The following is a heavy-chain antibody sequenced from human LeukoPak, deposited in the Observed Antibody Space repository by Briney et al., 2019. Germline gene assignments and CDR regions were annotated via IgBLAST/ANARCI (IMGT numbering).Heavy chain of an antibody. D-gene: IGHD3-22*01. J-gene: IGHJ6*02. CDR1: GFTFSSYS. V-gene: IGHV3-48*01. CDR3: AKLLPLKKPPRITTYLPGSMDV. Sequence: PGGSLRLSCAASGFTFSSYSMNWVRQAPGKGLEWVSYISSSSSTIYYADSVKGRFTISRDNAKNSLYLQMNSLRAEDTAVYYCAKLLPLKKPPRITTYLPGSMDVWGQGTTVTVSS. CDR2: ISSSSSTI.